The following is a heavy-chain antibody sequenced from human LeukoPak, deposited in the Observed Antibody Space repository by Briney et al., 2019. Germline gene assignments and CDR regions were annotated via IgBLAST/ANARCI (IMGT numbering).Heavy chain of an antibody. CDR3: VKDMTYGDGKWEFDL. Sequence: GGSLRLSCVGSGFFLTSYATSWVRLTPGKGLQWVAGMYADGSVTQYEDAVKGRFTISRDTSKNTLYLQMNSLRDDDTALYYCVKDMTYGDGKWEFDLWGQGTLVTVSS. J-gene: IGHJ5*02. D-gene: IGHD2-21*02. V-gene: IGHV3-23*03. CDR1: GFFLTSYA. CDR2: MYADGSVT.